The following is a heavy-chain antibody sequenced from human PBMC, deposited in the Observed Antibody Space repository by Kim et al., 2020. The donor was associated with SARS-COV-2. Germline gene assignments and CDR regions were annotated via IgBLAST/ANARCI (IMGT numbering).Heavy chain of an antibody. CDR2: INHSGST. J-gene: IGHJ4*02. D-gene: IGHD3-16*01. V-gene: IGHV4-34*01. CDR3: ALLPGRLGGDVDY. Sequence: SETLSLTCAVYGGSFSGYYWSWIRQPPGKGLEWIGEINHSGSTNYNPSLKSRVTISVDTSKNQFSLKLSSVTAADTAVYYCALLPGRLGGDVDYWGQGTLVTVSS. CDR1: GGSFSGYY.